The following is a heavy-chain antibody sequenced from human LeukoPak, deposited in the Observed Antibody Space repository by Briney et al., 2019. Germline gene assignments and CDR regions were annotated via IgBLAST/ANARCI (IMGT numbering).Heavy chain of an antibody. CDR1: GYTFTGYY. CDR3: ARRGKDGFYFYYGMDV. CDR2: INPNSGGT. V-gene: IGHV1-2*04. Sequence: ASVKVSCKASGYTFTGYYMHWVRQAPGQGLEWMGWINPNSGGTNYAQKFQGWVTMTRDTSISTAYMELSRLRSDDTAVYYCARRGKDGFYFYYGMDVWGQGTTVTVSS. D-gene: IGHD5-24*01. J-gene: IGHJ6*02.